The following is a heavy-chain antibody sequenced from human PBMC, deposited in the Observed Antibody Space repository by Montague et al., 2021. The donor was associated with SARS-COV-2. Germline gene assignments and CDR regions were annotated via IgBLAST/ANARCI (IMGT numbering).Heavy chain of an antibody. CDR3: ARHERQWLRLYPYYFDY. D-gene: IGHD5-12*01. CDR1: GGSISSSSYY. CDR2: IYYSGST. V-gene: IGHV4-39*01. J-gene: IGHJ4*02. Sequence: SETLSLTCTVSGGSISSSSYYWGWIRQPPGKGLEWIGSIYYSGSTYYNPSLKSRVTISVDTSKNQFSLKLSSVTAADTAVYSCARHERQWLRLYPYYFDYWGQGTLVTVSS.